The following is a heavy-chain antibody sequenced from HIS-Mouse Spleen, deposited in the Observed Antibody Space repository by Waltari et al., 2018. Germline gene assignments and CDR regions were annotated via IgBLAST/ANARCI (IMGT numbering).Heavy chain of an antibody. D-gene: IGHD6-19*01. CDR3: ARIAEGYSSGWYAFDY. CDR2: IDWDDDK. J-gene: IGHJ4*02. V-gene: IGHV2-70*15. Sequence: QVTLRESGPALVKPTQTLTLTCTFSGFSLSPSGRCVSWIRQPPGKALEWLARIDWDDDKYYSTSLKTRLTISKDTSKNQVVLTMTNMDPVDTATYYCARIAEGYSSGWYAFDYWGQGTLVTVSS. CDR1: GFSLSPSGRC.